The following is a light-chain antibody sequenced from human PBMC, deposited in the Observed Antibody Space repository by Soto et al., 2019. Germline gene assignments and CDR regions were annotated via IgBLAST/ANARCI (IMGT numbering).Light chain of an antibody. V-gene: IGKV3-11*01. CDR2: DAS. J-gene: IGKJ1*01. CDR3: QQRSNWPPWT. Sequence: EIVLTQSPATLSSSPGERATLSCRASQSVSSYLAWYQQKPGQAPRLLIYDASNRATGIPARFSGSGSGTDFTLTISSLEPEYFAVYYCQQRSNWPPWTFGQGTKVEIK. CDR1: QSVSSY.